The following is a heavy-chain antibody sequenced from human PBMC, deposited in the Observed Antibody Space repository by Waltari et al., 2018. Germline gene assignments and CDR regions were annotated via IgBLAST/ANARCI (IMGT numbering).Heavy chain of an antibody. CDR3: ARGPLYFTIFGGAMDV. CDR2: ISSSGSTI. J-gene: IGHJ6*02. D-gene: IGHD3-3*01. CDR1: GFTFSSYE. Sequence: EVQLVESGGGLVQPGGSLRLSCAASGFTFSSYEMNWVRPAPGKGLEWVSYISSSGSTIYYADSVKGRFTISRDNAKNSLYLQMNSLRAEDTAVYYCARGPLYFTIFGGAMDVWGQGTTVTVSS. V-gene: IGHV3-48*03.